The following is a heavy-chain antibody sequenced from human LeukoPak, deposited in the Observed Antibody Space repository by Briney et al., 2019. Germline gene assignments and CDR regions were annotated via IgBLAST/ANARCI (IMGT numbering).Heavy chain of an antibody. Sequence: PGGSLRLSCAASGITFSSYGMSWVRQAPGKGLEWVSSISSTGGTTYYADSVKGRFTISRDNAKNSLYLQMNSLRAEDTAVYYCAGGPYSSSSETEIDYWGQGTLVTVSS. V-gene: IGHV3-48*01. CDR1: GITFSSYG. D-gene: IGHD6-6*01. CDR3: AGGPYSSSSETEIDY. J-gene: IGHJ4*02. CDR2: ISSTGGTT.